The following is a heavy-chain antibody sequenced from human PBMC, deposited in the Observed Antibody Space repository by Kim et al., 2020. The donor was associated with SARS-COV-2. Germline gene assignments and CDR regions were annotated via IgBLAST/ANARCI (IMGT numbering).Heavy chain of an antibody. J-gene: IGHJ5*02. CDR2: INHSGST. V-gene: IGHV4-34*01. CDR3: ARDKNYYGSGSWFDP. D-gene: IGHD3-10*01. Sequence: SETLSLTCAVYGGSFSGYYWSWIRQPPGKGLEWIGEINHSGSTNYNPSLKSRVTISVDTSKNQFSLKLSSMTAADTAVYYCARDKNYYGSGSWFDPWGQGTLVTVSS. CDR1: GGSFSGYY.